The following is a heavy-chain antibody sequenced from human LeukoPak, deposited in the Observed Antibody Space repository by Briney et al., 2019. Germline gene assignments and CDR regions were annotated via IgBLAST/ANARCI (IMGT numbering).Heavy chain of an antibody. Sequence: RASVKVSCKAPGYTFTGYYMHWVRQAPGQGLEWMGRINPNSGGTNYAQKFQGRVTMTRDTSISTAYMELSRLRSDDTAVYYCAREYSYGHGAFDIWGQGTMVTVSS. CDR3: AREYSYGHGAFDI. D-gene: IGHD5-18*01. CDR1: GYTFTGYY. CDR2: INPNSGGT. V-gene: IGHV1-2*06. J-gene: IGHJ3*02.